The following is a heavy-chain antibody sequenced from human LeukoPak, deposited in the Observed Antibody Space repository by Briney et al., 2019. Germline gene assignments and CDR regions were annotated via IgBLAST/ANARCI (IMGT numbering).Heavy chain of an antibody. Sequence: SETLSLTCTVSGGSVSSGSYYWSWIRQPPGKGLEWIGYIYYSGSTNYNPSLKSRVTISVDTSKNQFSLKLSSVTAVDTAVYYCARRTYSSGWSNFDYWGQGTLVTVSS. D-gene: IGHD6-19*01. CDR1: GGSVSSGSYY. V-gene: IGHV4-61*01. J-gene: IGHJ4*02. CDR3: ARRTYSSGWSNFDY. CDR2: IYYSGST.